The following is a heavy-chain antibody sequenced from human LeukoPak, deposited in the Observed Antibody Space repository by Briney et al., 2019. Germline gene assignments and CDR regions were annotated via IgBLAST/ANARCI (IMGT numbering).Heavy chain of an antibody. J-gene: IGHJ4*02. V-gene: IGHV3-21*01. CDR3: ARASPHLYSSGYYDPSFVDY. D-gene: IGHD3-22*01. CDR1: GFTFSSYS. Sequence: KTGGSLRLSCAASGFTFSSYSMNWVRQAPGRGLEWVSSISSSSSYIYYADSVKGRFTISRDNAKNSLYLQMNSLRAEDTAVYYCARASPHLYSSGYYDPSFVDYWGQGTLVTVSS. CDR2: ISSSSSYI.